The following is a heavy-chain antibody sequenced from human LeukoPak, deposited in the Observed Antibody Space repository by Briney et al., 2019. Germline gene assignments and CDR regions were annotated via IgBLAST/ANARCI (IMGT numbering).Heavy chain of an antibody. CDR1: GGSISSYY. Sequence: SETLSLTCTVSGGSISSYYWSWIRQPPGKGLEWIGYIYYSGSTNYNPSLKSRVTISVDTSKNQFSLKLSSVTAADTAVYYCAREPKGTPERFLEWNGGGWFDPWGQGTLVTVSS. CDR3: AREPKGTPERFLEWNGGGWFDP. CDR2: IYYSGST. V-gene: IGHV4-59*01. D-gene: IGHD3-3*01. J-gene: IGHJ5*02.